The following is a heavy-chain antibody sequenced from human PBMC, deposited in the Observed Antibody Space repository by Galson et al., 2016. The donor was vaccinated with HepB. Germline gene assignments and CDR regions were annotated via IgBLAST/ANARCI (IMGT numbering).Heavy chain of an antibody. V-gene: IGHV3-21*01. Sequence: SLRLSCAASGFTFSTYRMNWVRQAPGKGLEWVSSISSSSAYIYYADSVKGRFTISRDNAKNSLYLQMTSLKPEDTAVYYCAREGGGYTSFWPEYYYGMDVWGQGTPVTVSS. J-gene: IGHJ6*02. D-gene: IGHD6-13*01. CDR1: GFTFSTYR. CDR2: ISSSSAYI. CDR3: AREGGGYTSFWPEYYYGMDV.